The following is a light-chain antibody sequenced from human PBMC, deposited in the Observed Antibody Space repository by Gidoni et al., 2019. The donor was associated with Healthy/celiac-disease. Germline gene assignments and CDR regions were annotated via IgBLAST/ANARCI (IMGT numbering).Light chain of an antibody. CDR1: GMAKEY. CDR2: KGR. J-gene: IGLJ2*01. Sequence: QWARNTWSGGGMAKEYGCWYQEEPGQAPGLGINKGREEPSGIPERFSGSSSGTTVTLTISGVQAEDEADYYCQSADSSGTYEVFGGGTKLTVL. V-gene: IGLV3-25*03. CDR3: QSADSSGTYEV.